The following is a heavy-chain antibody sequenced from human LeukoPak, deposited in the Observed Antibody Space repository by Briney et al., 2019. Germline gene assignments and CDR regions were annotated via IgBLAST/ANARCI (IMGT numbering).Heavy chain of an antibody. D-gene: IGHD3-10*01. V-gene: IGHV1-2*02. CDR1: GYTFTGYY. J-gene: IGHJ4*02. Sequence: GASVKVSCKASGYTFTGYYMHWVRQAPGQGLEWVGWINPKNGGSNYAQKFQGRVTMTRDRSISTAYMELSRLRSDDTAVHYCARDPGGFGELFDYWGQGTLVTVSS. CDR3: ARDPGGFGELFDY. CDR2: INPKNGGS.